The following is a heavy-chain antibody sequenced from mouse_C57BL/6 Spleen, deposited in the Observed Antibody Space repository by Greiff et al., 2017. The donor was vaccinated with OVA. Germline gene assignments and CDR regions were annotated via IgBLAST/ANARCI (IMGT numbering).Heavy chain of an antibody. V-gene: IGHV1-61*01. Sequence: QVQLQQPGAELVRPGSSVKLSCKASGYTFTSYWMDWVKQRPGQGLEWIGNIYPSDSETHYNQKFKDKATLTVDKSSSTAYMQLSSLTSEDSAVYYCARSVDSSGYVGAMDYWGQGTSVTVSS. CDR2: IYPSDSET. D-gene: IGHD3-2*02. CDR3: ARSVDSSGYVGAMDY. CDR1: GYTFTSYW. J-gene: IGHJ4*01.